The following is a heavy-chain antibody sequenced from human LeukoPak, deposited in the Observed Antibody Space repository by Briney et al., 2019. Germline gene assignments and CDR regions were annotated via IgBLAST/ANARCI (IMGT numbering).Heavy chain of an antibody. CDR3: ASLPTRGCDAFDI. CDR1: GGSISSYY. Sequence: KPSETLSLTCTVSGGSISSYYWSWIRQPPGKGLEWIGYIYYSGSTNYNPSLKSRVTISVDTSKNQFSLKLSSVTAADTAVYYCASLPTRGCDAFDIWGQGTMVTVSS. J-gene: IGHJ3*02. V-gene: IGHV4-59*01. D-gene: IGHD3-10*01. CDR2: IYYSGST.